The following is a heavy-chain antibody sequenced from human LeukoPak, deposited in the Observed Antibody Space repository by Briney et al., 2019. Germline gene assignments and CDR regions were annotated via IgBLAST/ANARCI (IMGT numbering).Heavy chain of an antibody. J-gene: IGHJ5*02. D-gene: IGHD3-9*01. CDR1: GGSITSSY. CDR2: IHYTGST. CDR3: ARGRYSAGDNWFDP. Sequence: PSETLSLTCTVSGGSITSSYWSWIRHSPGKGLEWIGYIHYTGSTNYNPSLKSRVTMLIDTSKNQFSLKLSSVTAPDTAVYYCARGRYSAGDNWFDPWGQGTLVTVSS. V-gene: IGHV4-59*01.